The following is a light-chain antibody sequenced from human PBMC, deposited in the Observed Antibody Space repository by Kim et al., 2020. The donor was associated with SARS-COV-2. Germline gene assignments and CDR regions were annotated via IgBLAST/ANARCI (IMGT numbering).Light chain of an antibody. CDR1: LSVTSNY. J-gene: IGKJ5*01. CDR3: QYYGSPIT. Sequence: LSPGERATLSCRADLSVTSNYLAWYQQKGGQAPRLLIYGASSRATGLPDRFSGSGSGTEFTLTINRLEAEDFAVYYCQYYGSPITFGQGTRLEIK. CDR2: GAS. V-gene: IGKV3-20*01.